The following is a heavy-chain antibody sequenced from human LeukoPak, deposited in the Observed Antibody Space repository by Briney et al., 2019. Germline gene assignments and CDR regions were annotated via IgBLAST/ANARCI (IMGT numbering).Heavy chain of an antibody. CDR2: ISWNSGSI. CDR1: GFTFDDYA. D-gene: IGHD2-2*03. J-gene: IGHJ5*02. V-gene: IGHV3-9*01. CDR3: ARDRKPLFGYCSSTSCYGGFDP. Sequence: GGSLRLSCATSGFTFDDYAMHWVRQAPGKGLEWVSGISWNSGSIGYADSVKGRFTISRDNAKNSLYLQMNSLRAEDTAVYYCARDRKPLFGYCSSTSCYGGFDPWGQGTLVTVSS.